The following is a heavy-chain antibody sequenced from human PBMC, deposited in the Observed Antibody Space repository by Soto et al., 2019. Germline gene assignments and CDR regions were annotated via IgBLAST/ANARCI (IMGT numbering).Heavy chain of an antibody. V-gene: IGHV3-11*01. CDR1: GFTFSDSY. CDR2: ISGSGSTT. D-gene: IGHD6-13*01. Sequence: QVQLVESGGGLVKPGGSLRLSCAASGFTFSDSYMSWIRQAPGKGLEWVSYISGSGSTTYYADSVKGRFTISRDNAKNSLYLQMNRLRAEDTAVYYCARGPDRGRIAIGRTFDIWGQGTRVTVSS. CDR3: ARGPDRGRIAIGRTFDI. J-gene: IGHJ3*02.